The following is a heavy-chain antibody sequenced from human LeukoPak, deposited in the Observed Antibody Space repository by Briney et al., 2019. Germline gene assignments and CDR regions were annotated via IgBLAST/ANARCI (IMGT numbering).Heavy chain of an antibody. CDR3: ARDRGYDGFDI. CDR1: GSTFSDYW. CDR2: IKQDGSAQ. V-gene: IGHV3-7*01. Sequence: GGSLRLSCTASGSTFSDYWMSWVRQAPGKGLEWVANIKQDGSAQYYVESVKGRFTIARDNAKNSLYLQMNSLRAEDTALYYCARDRGYDGFDIWGQGTTFTVSS. D-gene: IGHD3-22*01. J-gene: IGHJ3*02.